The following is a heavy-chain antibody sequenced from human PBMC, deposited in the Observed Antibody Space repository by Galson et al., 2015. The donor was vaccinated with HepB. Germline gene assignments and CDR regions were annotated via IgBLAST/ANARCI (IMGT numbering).Heavy chain of an antibody. CDR2: ISSSGSTI. Sequence: SLRLSCAASGFTFSSYEMNWVRQAPGKGLEWVSYISSSGSTIYYADSVKGRFTISRDNAKNSLYLQMNSLRAEDTAVYYCARDREGGGGFYYYYGMDVWGQGTTVTVSS. CDR1: GFTFSSYE. J-gene: IGHJ6*02. CDR3: ARDREGGGGFYYYYGMDV. V-gene: IGHV3-48*03. D-gene: IGHD3-16*01.